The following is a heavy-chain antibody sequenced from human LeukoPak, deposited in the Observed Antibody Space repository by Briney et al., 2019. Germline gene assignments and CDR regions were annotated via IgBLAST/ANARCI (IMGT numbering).Heavy chain of an antibody. D-gene: IGHD3-3*01. Sequence: SETLPLTCDVSGDSVVNGDWWTWVRQPPGKGLEWIGEVHLDGRTNYNPSLESRLTMSVDVSENQVSLKLTSVTAADTAVYYCAREGGFYRPLDYSGQGTLVTVSS. CDR1: GDSVVNGDW. V-gene: IGHV4-4*02. CDR2: VHLDGRT. CDR3: AREGGFYRPLDY. J-gene: IGHJ4*02.